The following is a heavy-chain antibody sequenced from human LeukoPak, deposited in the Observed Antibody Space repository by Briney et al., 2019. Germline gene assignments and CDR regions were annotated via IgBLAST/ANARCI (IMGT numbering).Heavy chain of an antibody. CDR3: ARGSGNYYYYYMDV. Sequence: SVKVSCKASGGTFSSYAINWVRQAPGQGLEWMGGIIPIFGTANYAQKFQGRVTLTTNESTSTAYMELSSLRSEDTAVYYCARGSGNYYYYYMDVWGKGTTVTVSS. V-gene: IGHV1-69*05. J-gene: IGHJ6*03. CDR1: GGTFSSYA. D-gene: IGHD1-26*01. CDR2: IIPIFGTA.